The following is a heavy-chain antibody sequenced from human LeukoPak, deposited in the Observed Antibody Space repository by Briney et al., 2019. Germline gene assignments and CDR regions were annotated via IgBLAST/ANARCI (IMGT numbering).Heavy chain of an antibody. Sequence: PGGSLRLSCAASGFTFSSYSMNWVRQAPGKGLEWVSVIYSGGSTYYADSVKGRFTISRDNSKNTLYLQMNSLRAEDTAVYYCARERGAFDIWGQGTMVTVSS. CDR2: IYSGGST. CDR3: ARERGAFDI. V-gene: IGHV3-53*01. D-gene: IGHD3-16*01. CDR1: GFTFSSYS. J-gene: IGHJ3*02.